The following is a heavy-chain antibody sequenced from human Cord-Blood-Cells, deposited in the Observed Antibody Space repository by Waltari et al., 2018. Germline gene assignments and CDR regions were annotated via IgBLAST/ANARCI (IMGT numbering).Heavy chain of an antibody. D-gene: IGHD2-15*01. Sequence: EEQLVESGGGLVQPGGSLRLSCAASGFTFSSSDMNWVLQAPGKGLEWVSYISSSGSTIYYADSVKDRFTISRDNAKNSLYLQMNSLRAEDTAVYYCARGAAKGWDYYYYYMDVWGKGTTVTVSS. J-gene: IGHJ6*03. CDR1: GFTFSSSD. CDR3: ARGAAKGWDYYYYYMDV. V-gene: IGHV3-48*03. CDR2: ISSSGSTI.